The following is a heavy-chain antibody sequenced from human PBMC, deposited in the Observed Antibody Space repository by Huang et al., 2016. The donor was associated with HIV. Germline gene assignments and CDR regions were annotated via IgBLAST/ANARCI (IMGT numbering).Heavy chain of an antibody. J-gene: IGHJ6*03. D-gene: IGHD4-17*01. V-gene: IGHV4-39*01. CDR3: ASRTTVTTTSNYHYFYMDV. CDR1: GGSISSSSYY. Sequence: QLQLQESGPGLVKPSENLSLTCTVSGGSISSSSYYWGWIRQSPGKGLEWIGSIYYIGNGYYNPSLKIRVTMSVDRSSNQFSLKMHSVTAADTAVYYCASRTTVTTTSNYHYFYMDVWGKGTTVIVSS. CDR2: IYYIGNG.